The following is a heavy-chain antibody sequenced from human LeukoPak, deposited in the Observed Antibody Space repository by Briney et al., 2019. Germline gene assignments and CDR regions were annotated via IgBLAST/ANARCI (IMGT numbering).Heavy chain of an antibody. V-gene: IGHV4-39*07. J-gene: IGHJ4*02. CDR1: GGSISSTTYY. CDR3: ARDGMWFREFRFDY. Sequence: PSQTLSLTSTVSGGSISSTTYYWGWIRQPPGKGLEWIGSIYFSGGTYYNPSLKSRVSISVDTSKNQFSLKLSSVTDADTAVYYCARDGMWFREFRFDYWGQGTLVTVSS. CDR2: IYFSGGT. D-gene: IGHD3-10*01.